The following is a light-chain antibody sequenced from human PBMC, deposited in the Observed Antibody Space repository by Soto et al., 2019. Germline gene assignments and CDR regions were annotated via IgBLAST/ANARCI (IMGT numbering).Light chain of an antibody. V-gene: IGLV2-14*03. CDR3: SSYRTGATYV. CDR2: DVS. Sequence: QSALTQPASVSGSPGQSITISCTGTSSDIGGYNYVSWYQHHPGKAPRLIIYDVSHWPSGASSRFSASKSGNTASLTISGLQAEDEADYYCSSYRTGATYVFGTGTKLTVL. CDR1: SSDIGGYNY. J-gene: IGLJ1*01.